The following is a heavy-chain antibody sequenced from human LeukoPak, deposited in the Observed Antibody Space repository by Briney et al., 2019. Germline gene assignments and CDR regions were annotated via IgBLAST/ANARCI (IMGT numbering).Heavy chain of an antibody. Sequence: GGSLRLSCAASGFTFSKYWMHWVRQAPGKGLVWVSRIYSDGSGTSYADPVKGRFTISRDNAKNTLFLQMNSLRAEDTAVYYCANWGSAFDIWGQGTMVIVSS. J-gene: IGHJ3*02. CDR3: ANWGSAFDI. D-gene: IGHD7-27*01. V-gene: IGHV3-74*01. CDR2: IYSDGSGT. CDR1: GFTFSKYW.